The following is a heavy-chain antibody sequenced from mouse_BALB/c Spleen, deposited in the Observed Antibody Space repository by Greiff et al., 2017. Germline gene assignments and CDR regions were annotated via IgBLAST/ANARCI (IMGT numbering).Heavy chain of an antibody. V-gene: IGHV5-6*01. Sequence: EVKVVESGGDLVKPGGSLKLSCAASGFTFSSYGMSWVRQTPDKRLEWVATISSGGSYTYYPDSVKGRFTISRDNAKNTLYLQMSSLKSEDTAMYYCARLLTVVATEDYFDYWGQGTTLTVSS. D-gene: IGHD1-1*01. CDR3: ARLLTVVATEDYFDY. J-gene: IGHJ2*01. CDR2: ISSGGSYT. CDR1: GFTFSSYG.